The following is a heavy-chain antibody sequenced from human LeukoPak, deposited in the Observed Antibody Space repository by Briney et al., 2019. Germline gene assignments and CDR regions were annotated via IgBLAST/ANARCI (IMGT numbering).Heavy chain of an antibody. V-gene: IGHV3-33*01. Sequence: PGGSLRLSCAAPGFTFSSYGMHWVRQAPGKGLEWVAVIWHDGSNKYYADSVKGRFTISRDNSKNTLYLQMNSLRAEDTAVYYCARGLELGYCSSTSCSNDAFDIWGQGTMVTVSS. CDR1: GFTFSSYG. CDR2: IWHDGSNK. CDR3: ARGLELGYCSSTSCSNDAFDI. D-gene: IGHD2-2*01. J-gene: IGHJ3*02.